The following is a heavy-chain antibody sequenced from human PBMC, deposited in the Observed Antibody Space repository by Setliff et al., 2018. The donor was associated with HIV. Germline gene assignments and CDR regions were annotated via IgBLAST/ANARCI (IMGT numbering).Heavy chain of an antibody. CDR2: IYSDGST. V-gene: IGHV3-66*02. Sequence: ETLSLTCAASGFTFSTYGMHWVRQAPGKGLEWVSTIYSDGSTYHRDSVKGRFTLSRDNSKNTVYLQVGSLRPDDTAMYYCARSRPYNSALDYWGQGTLVTAPQ. J-gene: IGHJ4*02. CDR3: ARSRPYNSALDY. CDR1: GFTFSTYG. D-gene: IGHD6-25*01.